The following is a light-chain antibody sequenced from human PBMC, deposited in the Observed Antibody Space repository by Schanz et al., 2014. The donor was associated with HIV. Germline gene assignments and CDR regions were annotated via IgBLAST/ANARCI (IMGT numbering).Light chain of an antibody. CDR2: DGY. J-gene: IGLJ2*01. CDR3: SSYVDTYSVI. CDR1: NSDVGGYDY. V-gene: IGLV2-11*01. Sequence: QSALTQPRSVSGSPGQSVTISCTGTNSDVGGYDYVSWYQQYPGKAPKLMIYDGYKRPSGVPDRFSGSKSGNTASLTVSGLQAEDEADYYCSSYVDTYSVIFGGGTKVTVL.